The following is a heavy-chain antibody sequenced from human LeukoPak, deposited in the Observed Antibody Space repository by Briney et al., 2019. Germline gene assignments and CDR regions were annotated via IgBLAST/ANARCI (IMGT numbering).Heavy chain of an antibody. V-gene: IGHV3-30*04. D-gene: IGHD2-2*01. CDR3: ARDPAGMPAPLYYLVH. J-gene: IGHJ1*01. CDR2: TSYHGRNK. Sequence: GGSLRLSCAASGFDFSTHAMYWVRQSPGKGLEWMAVTSYHGRNKFYADSVKGRFTISRDNSQKTLYLQMNSLRLEDTAIYYCARDPAGMPAPLYYLVHWGQGTLVTVSS. CDR1: GFDFSTHA.